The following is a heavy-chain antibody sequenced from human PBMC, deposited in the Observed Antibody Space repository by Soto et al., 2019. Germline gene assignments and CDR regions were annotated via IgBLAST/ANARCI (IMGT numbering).Heavy chain of an antibody. CDR1: GFTFSSYA. V-gene: IGHV3-30-3*01. D-gene: IGHD4-4*01. CDR2: ISYDGSNK. J-gene: IGHJ6*02. CDR3: ARESGGNSVYHYYGMDV. Sequence: PGGSLRLSCAASGFTFSSYAMHWVRQAPGKGLEWVAVISYDGSNKYYADSVKGRFTISRDNSKNTLYLQMNSLRAEDTAVYYCARESGGNSVYHYYGMDVWGQGTTVTVSS.